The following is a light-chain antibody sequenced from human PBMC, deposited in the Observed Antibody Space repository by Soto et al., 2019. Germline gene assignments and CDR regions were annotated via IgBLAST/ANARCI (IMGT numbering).Light chain of an antibody. J-gene: IGLJ1*01. CDR3: CSYVGSIPLYV. Sequence: QSVLTQPASVSGSPGQSITISCTGTSSDVGSYNLVSWYQQHPGKAPKVMIYEVSKRPSGVSNRFSGSKSGNTASLTISGLQAVYVAVYKSCSYVGSIPLYVFGPGTKDPVL. CDR2: EVS. CDR1: SSDVGSYNL. V-gene: IGLV2-23*02.